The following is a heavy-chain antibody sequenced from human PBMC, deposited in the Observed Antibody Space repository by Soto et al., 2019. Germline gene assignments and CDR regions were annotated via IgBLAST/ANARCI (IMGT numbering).Heavy chain of an antibody. Sequence: GGSLRLSCAASGFTFTNAWMNWVRQAPGKGLEWVGRIKSKTDGETTDYGAPVKGRITISRDDSRNMLYLQMNSLKSEDTAVYYCTTEEYTNSWYSYGLDVWGQGTTVTVSS. CDR2: IKSKTDGETT. J-gene: IGHJ6*02. CDR1: GFTFTNAW. V-gene: IGHV3-15*07. D-gene: IGHD6-13*01. CDR3: TTEEYTNSWYSYGLDV.